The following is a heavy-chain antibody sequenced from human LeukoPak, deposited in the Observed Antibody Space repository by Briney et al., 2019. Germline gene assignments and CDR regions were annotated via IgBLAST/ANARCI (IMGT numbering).Heavy chain of an antibody. J-gene: IGHJ6*02. CDR1: GCTFSNAW. D-gene: IGHD2-2*01. CDR3: HRTETSYGLDV. V-gene: IGHV3-15*01. Sequence: GGSLRLSCAASGCTFSNAWMSWVRQAPGKGLEWVGRIKRKADGGTTDYAAPVTGRFTISRDDSKNTLYLQMDSLKSEDTAVYYCHRTETSYGLDVWGQGTTVTVS. CDR2: IKRKADGGTT.